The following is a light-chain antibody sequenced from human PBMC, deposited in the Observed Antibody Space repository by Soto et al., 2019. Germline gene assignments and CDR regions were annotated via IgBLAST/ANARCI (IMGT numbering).Light chain of an antibody. J-gene: IGKJ2*01. V-gene: IGKV3-20*01. CDR3: HQFRNSSYT. CDR1: QHINIAY. CDR2: GAF. Sequence: EVVLTQSPGTLSLSPGERATLSCRAGQHINIAYMAWYQQKPGQAPRLLIYGAFNRATVIPARFSGSGFVTDFTLTISRLEPEDFEWYYCHQFRNSSYTFDQGTKLEI.